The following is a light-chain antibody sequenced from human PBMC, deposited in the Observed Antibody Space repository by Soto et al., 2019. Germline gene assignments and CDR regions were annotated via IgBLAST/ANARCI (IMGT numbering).Light chain of an antibody. Sequence: QSVLTQPPSASGTPGQRVTISCSGSSSNIGSNYVYWYQQLPGTAPKLLIYRNNQRPSGVPDRFSGSKSGTSASLAISGLRSEDEADYYCAAWDDSLSVVFGGGPKVTVL. CDR3: AAWDDSLSVV. CDR1: SSNIGSNY. CDR2: RNN. J-gene: IGLJ2*01. V-gene: IGLV1-47*01.